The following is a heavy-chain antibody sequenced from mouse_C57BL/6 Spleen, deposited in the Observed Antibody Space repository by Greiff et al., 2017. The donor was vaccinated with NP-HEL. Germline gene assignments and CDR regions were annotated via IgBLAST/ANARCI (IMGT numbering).Heavy chain of an antibody. V-gene: IGHV1-52*01. J-gene: IGHJ3*01. D-gene: IGHD3-1*01. CDR3: ARGGPWFAY. CDR2: IDPSDSET. CDR1: GYTFTSYW. Sequence: VQLQQPGAELVRPGSSVKLSCKASGYTFTSYWMQWVKQRPIQGLEWIGNIDPSDSETHYNQKFKDKATFTVDKSSSTAYMQLSSLTSEDSAVYYCARGGPWFAYWGQGALVTVSA.